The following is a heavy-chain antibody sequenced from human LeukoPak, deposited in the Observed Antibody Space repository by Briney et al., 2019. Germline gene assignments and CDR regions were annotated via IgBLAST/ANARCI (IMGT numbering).Heavy chain of an antibody. CDR3: ARGRDEYKGGNY. CDR2: IHPSGST. CDR1: GGSFSGNY. Sequence: SETQSLTCAVYGGSFSGNYLNWIRQPPGKGLEWIGEIHPSGSTNYNPSLKSRVTISVDTSKNQFSLKMSSVTAADTAVYYCARGRDEYKGGNYRGQGTLVTVSS. J-gene: IGHJ4*02. D-gene: IGHD5-24*01. V-gene: IGHV4-34*01.